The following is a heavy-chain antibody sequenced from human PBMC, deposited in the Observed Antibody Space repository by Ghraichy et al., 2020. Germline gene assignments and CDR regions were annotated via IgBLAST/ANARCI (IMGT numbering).Heavy chain of an antibody. Sequence: GGSLRLSCTASGSTFPDYWMDWVRQAPGKGLVWVSRIYIDESSATYADSVKGRFTISRDNAKNTVFLQMNSLRVDDTAVYYCASSAVTYYGTALDYWGQGNLVTVSS. V-gene: IGHV3-74*01. CDR1: GSTFPDYW. CDR2: IYIDESSA. CDR3: ASSAVTYYGTALDY. J-gene: IGHJ4*02. D-gene: IGHD1-26*01.